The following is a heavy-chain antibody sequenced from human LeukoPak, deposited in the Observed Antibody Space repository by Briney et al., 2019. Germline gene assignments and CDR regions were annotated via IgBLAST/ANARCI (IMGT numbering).Heavy chain of an antibody. J-gene: IGHJ4*02. CDR1: GYTFTSYY. CDR3: ARDQEGFDY. V-gene: IGHV1-46*01. CDR2: INPSGGST. Sequence: ASVKVSCKASGYTFTSYYMHWVRQAPGRGLEWMGIINPSGGSTSYTQKFQGRVTVTRDTSTSTVHMELSGLRSEDTAVYYCARDQEGFDYWGQGTLVTVSS.